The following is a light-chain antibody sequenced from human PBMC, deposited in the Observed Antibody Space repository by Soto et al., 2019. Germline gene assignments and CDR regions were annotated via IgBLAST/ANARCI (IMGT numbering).Light chain of an antibody. CDR3: QSYDSSLSGSEV. V-gene: IGLV1-40*01. J-gene: IGLJ1*01. CDR2: GNG. Sequence: QSVLTQPPSVSGAPGQWVTISCTGSSSNIGAGNDVHWYQHLPGTAPKLLIYGNGNRPSGVPDRFSGSKSGTSASLAITGLQAEYEADYYCQSYDSSLSGSEVFGTGTKLTVL. CDR1: SSNIGAGND.